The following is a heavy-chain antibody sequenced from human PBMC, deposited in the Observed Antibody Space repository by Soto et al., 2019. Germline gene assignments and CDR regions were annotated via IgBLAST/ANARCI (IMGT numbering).Heavy chain of an antibody. CDR3: AKDRSDHAPNYSGLDV. V-gene: IGHV3-23*01. D-gene: IGHD3-10*01. J-gene: IGHJ6*02. CDR2: ISHSGGSK. CDR1: RLTLSSFG. Sequence: GGSLRVSCVAARLTLSSFGMTWVRPTPGKGLEWVSGISHSGGSKYYADSVKGRFTISRDISKNTLYLQMNSLRAEDTAVYFCAKDRSDHAPNYSGLDVWGQGTTVTVSS.